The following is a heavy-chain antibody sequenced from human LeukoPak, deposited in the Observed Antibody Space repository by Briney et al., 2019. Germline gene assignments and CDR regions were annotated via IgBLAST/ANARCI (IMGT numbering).Heavy chain of an antibody. J-gene: IGHJ5*02. CDR2: IKQDGSDK. CDR1: GFTFGNYW. D-gene: IGHD3-3*01. V-gene: IGHV3-7*05. CDR3: ARTILAP. Sequence: PGTSLRLSCAASGFTFGNYWMGWVRQAPGKGLEWLAIIKQDGSDKYYVDSVKGRFTISRDNTKKALFLQMNSLRSEDTAIYYCARTILAPWGQGTLVIVSS.